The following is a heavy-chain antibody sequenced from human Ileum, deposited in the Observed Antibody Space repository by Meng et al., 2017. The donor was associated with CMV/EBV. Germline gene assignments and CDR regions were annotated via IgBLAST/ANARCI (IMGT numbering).Heavy chain of an antibody. D-gene: IGHD2-8*01. J-gene: IGHJ5*02. V-gene: IGHV1-69*05. CDR1: GGTFSNYA. CDR3: ARELKDIVLMVYAPGGWFDP. Sequence: SVKVSCKASGGTFSNYAINWVRQAPGQGLEWMGGIVPIFGTEDYTQKFHGRVTITTDESTTTAYMEVRSLRSEDTAVYYCARELKDIVLMVYAPGGWFDPWGQGTLVTVSS. CDR2: IVPIFGTE.